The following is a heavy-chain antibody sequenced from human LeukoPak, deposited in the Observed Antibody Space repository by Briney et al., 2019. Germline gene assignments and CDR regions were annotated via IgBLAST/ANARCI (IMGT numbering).Heavy chain of an antibody. J-gene: IGHJ4*02. CDR2: ISGSGDST. V-gene: IGHV3-23*01. CDR1: GFTFSSYA. CDR3: AKDLHPGCSYGYCFDY. Sequence: GGSLRLSCAASGFTFSSYAMNWVRQALGKGLEWVSAISGSGDSTYYTDSVKGRFTISRDNSKNTLYLQMNSLRAEDTAIYYCAKDLHPGCSYGYCFDYWGQGTLVTVSS. D-gene: IGHD5-18*01.